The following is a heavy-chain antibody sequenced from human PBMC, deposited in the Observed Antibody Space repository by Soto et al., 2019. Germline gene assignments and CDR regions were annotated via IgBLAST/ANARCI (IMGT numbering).Heavy chain of an antibody. CDR2: ISNDGSNE. V-gene: IGHV3-30*18. CDR3: AKGEVRGIIPSYFDY. J-gene: IGHJ4*02. CDR1: GFTFRCCG. Sequence: PGGSLRLSCAVSGFTFRCCGMNWFRQAPGKGLEWVARISNDGSNEYYVDSVKGRFTISRDNSKNTLHLQMDSLRAEDTAVYYCAKGEVRGIIPSYFDYWGLGTLVTVSS. D-gene: IGHD3-10*01.